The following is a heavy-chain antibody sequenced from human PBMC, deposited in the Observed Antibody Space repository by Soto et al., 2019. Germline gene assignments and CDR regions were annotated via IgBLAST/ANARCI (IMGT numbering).Heavy chain of an antibody. CDR1: GYTFTSYG. V-gene: IGHV1-18*01. Sequence: RLVQSGAEVKKPGASVKVSCKASGYTFTSYGITWVRQAPGQGLEWMGWISAYNGNTNYAQNFQGRVTMTTDTSTSTAYMELRSLRSDDTAVYYCARRSGGFYREVIDYWGQGTLITVSS. J-gene: IGHJ4*02. CDR3: ARRSGGFYREVIDY. D-gene: IGHD2-15*01. CDR2: ISAYNGNT.